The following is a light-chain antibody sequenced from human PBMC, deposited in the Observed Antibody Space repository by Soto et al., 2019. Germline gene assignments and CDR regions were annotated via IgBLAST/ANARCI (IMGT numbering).Light chain of an antibody. CDR3: QQRSNLIT. CDR2: GAS. Sequence: MVLTQSSGTLSLSPGERATLSCRASQSVSSSYLAWYQQKPGQAPRLLIYGASSRATGIPDRFSGSGSGTDFTLTISSLEPEDFAVYYCQQRSNLITFGQGTRLEIK. CDR1: QSVSSSY. V-gene: IGKV3D-20*02. J-gene: IGKJ5*01.